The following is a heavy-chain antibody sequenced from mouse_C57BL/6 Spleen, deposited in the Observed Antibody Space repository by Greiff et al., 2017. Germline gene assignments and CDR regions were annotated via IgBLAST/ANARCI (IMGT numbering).Heavy chain of an antibody. J-gene: IGHJ4*01. CDR1: GFTFSDYY. CDR2: ISNGGGST. Sequence: EVMLVESGGGLVQPGGSLKLSCAASGFTFSDYYMYWVRQTPEKRLEWVAYISNGGGSTYYPDTVKGRFTISRDNAKNTLYLQMSRLKSEDTAMYYCARLWLPSYYAMDYWGQGTSVTVSS. CDR3: ARLWLPSYYAMDY. V-gene: IGHV5-12*01. D-gene: IGHD2-2*01.